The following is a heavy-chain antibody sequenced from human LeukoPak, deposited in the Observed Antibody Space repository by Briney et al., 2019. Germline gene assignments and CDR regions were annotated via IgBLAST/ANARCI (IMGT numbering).Heavy chain of an antibody. D-gene: IGHD3-3*01. CDR1: GFTFSSYA. J-gene: IGHJ5*02. CDR3: AKRGLVAYYDFWSGFDP. CDR2: ISGSGGST. Sequence: PGGSLRLSCAASGFTFSSYAMSWVRQAPGKGLEWVSAISGSGGSTYYADSVKGRFTISRDNSKNTLYLQMNSLRAEDTAVYYCAKRGLVAYYDFWSGFDPWGQGTLVTVSS. V-gene: IGHV3-23*01.